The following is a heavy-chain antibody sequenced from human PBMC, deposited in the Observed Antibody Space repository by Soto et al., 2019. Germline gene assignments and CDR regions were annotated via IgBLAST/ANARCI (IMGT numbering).Heavy chain of an antibody. Sequence: QVQLVQSGAEVKKPGASVKVSCKASGYTLNTYGITWVRQAPGQGLEWMGWISANNDHTNYPQKLQGRATTTPDTTTTPAYMELRSLTSDDTAVYYCAIGTYFDYWGQGTLVTVSS. CDR1: GYTLNTYG. D-gene: IGHD3-10*01. V-gene: IGHV1-18*01. CDR2: ISANNDHT. J-gene: IGHJ4*02. CDR3: AIGTYFDY.